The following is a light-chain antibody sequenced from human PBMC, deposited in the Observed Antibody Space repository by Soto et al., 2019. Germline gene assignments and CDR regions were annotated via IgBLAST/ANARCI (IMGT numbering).Light chain of an antibody. V-gene: IGKV3-20*01. CDR3: HHYET. CDR2: GAS. J-gene: IGKJ1*01. Sequence: ESLLPKSPATLSFSPVEIETISCRASQIVSSSYLAWYQQKPGQASRLLTYGASIRAAGVPDRFSGSGSGTDFTLPISRLEPEDFTVYYCHHYETCGKGTKGDIK. CDR1: QIVSSSY.